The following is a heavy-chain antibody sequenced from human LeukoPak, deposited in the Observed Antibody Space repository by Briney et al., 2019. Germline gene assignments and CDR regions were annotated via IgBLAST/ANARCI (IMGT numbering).Heavy chain of an antibody. D-gene: IGHD5-24*01. Sequence: SETLSLTCTVSGGSISSYYWSWIRQPPGKGLEWIGYIYYSGSTYYNPSLKSRVTISVDTSKNQFSLKLSSVTAADTAVYYCARHVEEFDPWGQGTLVTVSS. CDR1: GGSISSYY. J-gene: IGHJ5*02. CDR2: IYYSGST. CDR3: ARHVEEFDP. V-gene: IGHV4-59*08.